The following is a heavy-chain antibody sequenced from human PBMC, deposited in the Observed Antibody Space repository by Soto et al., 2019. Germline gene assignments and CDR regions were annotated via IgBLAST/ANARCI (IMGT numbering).Heavy chain of an antibody. D-gene: IGHD3-10*01. V-gene: IGHV4-31*03. J-gene: IGHJ6*02. CDR2: IYYSGST. CDR3: ARGLTSARDSGGDYFYFYGMDV. CDR1: GGSISSGGYY. Sequence: LTCTVSGGSISSGGYYWSWIRQHPGKGLEWIGYIYYSGSTYYNPSLKSRVTISVDTSKNQFSLQLNSVTPEDTAVYFCARGLTSARDSGGDYFYFYGMDVWDQGTTVTVSS.